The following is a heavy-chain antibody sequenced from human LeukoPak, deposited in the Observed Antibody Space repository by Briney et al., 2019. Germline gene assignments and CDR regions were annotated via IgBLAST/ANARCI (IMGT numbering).Heavy chain of an antibody. J-gene: IGHJ4*02. CDR2: ISGGGGNT. Sequence: GGSLRLSCAVSGFTFTSYAMTWVRQAPGKGLEWVSAISGGGGNTYYADSVKGRFTISRDNSKNTLYLQMNSLRAEDTAVYYCAKGFGSGWYFVDYWGQGTLVTVSS. CDR1: GFTFTSYA. CDR3: AKGFGSGWYFVDY. V-gene: IGHV3-23*01. D-gene: IGHD6-19*01.